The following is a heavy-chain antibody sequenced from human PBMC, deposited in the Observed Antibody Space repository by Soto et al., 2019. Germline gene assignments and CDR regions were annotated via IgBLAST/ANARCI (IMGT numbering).Heavy chain of an antibody. CDR1: GYSFTSYW. V-gene: IGHV5-10-1*01. D-gene: IGHD6-19*01. J-gene: IGHJ4*02. Sequence: PGESLKISCKGSGYSFTSYWISWVRQMPGKGLEWMGRIDPSDSYTNYSPSFQGHVTISADKSISTAYLQWSSLKASDTAMYYCARHLPLTRGAVANNFDYWGQGTLVTVSS. CDR3: ARHLPLTRGAVANNFDY. CDR2: IDPSDSYT.